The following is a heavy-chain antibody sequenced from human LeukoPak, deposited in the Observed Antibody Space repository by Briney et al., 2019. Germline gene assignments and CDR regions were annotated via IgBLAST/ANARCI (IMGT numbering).Heavy chain of an antibody. V-gene: IGHV3-21*01. CDR3: ARDYYDSSGYYLEYFQH. D-gene: IGHD3-22*01. Sequence: GGSLRLSCVASGFTFSSYSMNWVRQAPGKGLEWVSCIGSSSNYIYYGDSVKGRFTISRDNAKNSLYLQMNSLRAEDTAVYYCARDYYDSSGYYLEYFQHWGQGTLVTVSS. CDR1: GFTFSSYS. CDR2: IGSSSNYI. J-gene: IGHJ1*01.